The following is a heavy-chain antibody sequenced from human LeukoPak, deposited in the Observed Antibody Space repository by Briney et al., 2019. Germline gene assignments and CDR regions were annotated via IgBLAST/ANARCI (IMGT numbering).Heavy chain of an antibody. CDR1: GYSISSGYY. CDR3: ASLGYCSGGSCAKGPFDY. V-gene: IGHV4-38-2*02. CDR2: IYYSGST. Sequence: SETLSLTCTVSGYSISSGYYWGWIRQPPGKGLEWIGTIYYSGSTYYNPSLKSRVTISVDTSKNQFSLKLSSVTAADTAVYYCASLGYCSGGSCAKGPFDYWGQGTLVTVSS. J-gene: IGHJ4*02. D-gene: IGHD2-15*01.